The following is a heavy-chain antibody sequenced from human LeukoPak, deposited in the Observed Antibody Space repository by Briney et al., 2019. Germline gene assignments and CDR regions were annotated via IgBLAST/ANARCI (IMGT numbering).Heavy chain of an antibody. V-gene: IGHV3-15*01. J-gene: IGHJ4*02. Sequence: GGSLRLSCAASGFTISNAWMSWVRQAPGKGLDWVGRLKSKIDGGTTDYAAPVKGRFTISRDDSKNTLYLQMNSLKTEDTAVYYCTTMSSVSTIDYWGQGTLVSVCS. D-gene: IGHD2-21*02. CDR3: TTMSSVSTIDY. CDR1: GFTISNAW. CDR2: LKSKIDGGTT.